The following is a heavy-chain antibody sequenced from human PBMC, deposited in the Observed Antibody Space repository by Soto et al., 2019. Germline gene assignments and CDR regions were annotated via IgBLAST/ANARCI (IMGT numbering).Heavy chain of an antibody. J-gene: IGHJ4*02. CDR3: ARGVREGIVVVPAAIDY. V-gene: IGHV1-8*01. Sequence: GASLKVSCKASGYTFTSYDINWVRQATGQGLEWMGWMNPNSGNTGYAQKFQGRVTMTRNTSISTAYMELSSLRSEDTAVYYCARGVREGIVVVPAAIDYWGQGTLVTVSS. D-gene: IGHD2-2*01. CDR2: MNPNSGNT. CDR1: GYTFTSYD.